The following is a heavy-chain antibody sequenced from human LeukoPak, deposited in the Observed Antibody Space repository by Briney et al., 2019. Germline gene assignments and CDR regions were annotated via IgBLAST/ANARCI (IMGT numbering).Heavy chain of an antibody. D-gene: IGHD5-18*01. CDR3: ARQGYSYGPVDY. Sequence: PSETLSLTCAVYGGSFSGYYWSWIRQPPGKGLEWIGEINHSGSTNYNPSLKSRVTISVDTSKNQFSLKLSSVTAADTAVYYCARQGYSYGPVDYWGQGTLVTVSS. CDR1: GGSFSGYY. J-gene: IGHJ4*02. V-gene: IGHV4-34*01. CDR2: INHSGST.